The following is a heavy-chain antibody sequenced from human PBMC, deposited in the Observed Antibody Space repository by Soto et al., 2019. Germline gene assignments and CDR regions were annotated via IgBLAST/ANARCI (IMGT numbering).Heavy chain of an antibody. CDR1: GGTFSSYA. CDR2: IIPIFGTA. CDR3: AIPDFWSGYYYHYYGIDV. V-gene: IGHV1-69*12. J-gene: IGHJ6*02. D-gene: IGHD3-3*01. Sequence: QVQLVQSGAEVKKPGSSVKVSCKASGGTFSSYAISWVRQAPGQGLEWMGGIIPIFGTANYAQKFQGRVTITADESTSTAYMELSSLRSEDTAVYYCAIPDFWSGYYYHYYGIDVWGQGTTVTVSS.